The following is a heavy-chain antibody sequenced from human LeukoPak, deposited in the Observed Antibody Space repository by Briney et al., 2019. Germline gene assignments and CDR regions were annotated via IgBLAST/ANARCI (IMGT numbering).Heavy chain of an antibody. V-gene: IGHV3-7*01. CDR3: ARDLNYCNSGRCYDAFDI. CDR2: IRGDGSRL. Sequence: GGSLRLSCVASEFSISPFWMTWVRQAPGKGLEWVANIRGDGSRLYYEDSVKGRFTISRDNAKNSLYLQMSNLRAEDTSVYYCARDLNYCNSGRCYDAFDIWGQGTMVTVSS. J-gene: IGHJ3*02. D-gene: IGHD2/OR15-2a*01. CDR1: EFSISPFW.